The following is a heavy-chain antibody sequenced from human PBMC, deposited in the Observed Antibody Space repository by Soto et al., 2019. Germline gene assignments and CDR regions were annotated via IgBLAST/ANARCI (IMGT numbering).Heavy chain of an antibody. CDR3: TRRHGRSGGCSSDFDF. CDR1: GFTLSGFD. D-gene: IGHD2-15*01. Sequence: EVQLVESGGGLVQPGGYLKLSCAASGFTLSGFDVHWVRQAAGEGLEWVGRIKTKGESYATAYAASVKGRFSLSRDDSKNTAYLEMNSLKTEDTAVYYCTRRHGRSGGCSSDFDFWGQGSLVAVSS. V-gene: IGHV3-73*01. CDR2: IKTKGESYAT. J-gene: IGHJ4*02.